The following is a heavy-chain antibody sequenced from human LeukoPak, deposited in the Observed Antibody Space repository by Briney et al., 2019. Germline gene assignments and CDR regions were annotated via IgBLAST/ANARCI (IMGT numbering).Heavy chain of an antibody. J-gene: IGHJ3*02. CDR3: AKLQPVAATDDAFDI. Sequence: GGSLRLSCAASGFTLSSYSMNWVRQAPGKGLEWVSSISTSSSYKYYADSVKGRFTISRDNAENSLYLQMDILRAEDTAVYYCAKLQPVAATDDAFDIWGQGTMVTVSS. V-gene: IGHV3-21*01. D-gene: IGHD2-15*01. CDR1: GFTLSSYS. CDR2: ISTSSSYK.